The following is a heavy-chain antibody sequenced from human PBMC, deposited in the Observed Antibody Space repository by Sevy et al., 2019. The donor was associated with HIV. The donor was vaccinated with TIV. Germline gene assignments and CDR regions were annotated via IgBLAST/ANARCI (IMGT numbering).Heavy chain of an antibody. D-gene: IGHD2-15*01. J-gene: IGHJ5*02. CDR2: ISYTGST. Sequence: SETLSLTCTVSGVSISGGAYYWGWIRQPPGKGLEWIGSISYTGSTYYNPSLKSRVTISEDTSKNQFSLKLTSVTAADTAVYYCARRGDNNWFDPWGQGTLVTVSS. CDR1: GVSISGGAYY. CDR3: ARRGDNNWFDP. V-gene: IGHV4-39*01.